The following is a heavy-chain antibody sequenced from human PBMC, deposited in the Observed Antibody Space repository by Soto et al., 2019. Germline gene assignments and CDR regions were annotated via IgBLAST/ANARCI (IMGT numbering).Heavy chain of an antibody. J-gene: IGHJ6*02. CDR1: GFTFSSYA. Sequence: QVQLVESGGGVVQPGRSLRLSCAASGFTFSSYAMHWVRQAPGKGLEWVAVISYDGSNKYYADSVKGRFTISRDNSKNTLYLQMNSLKAEDTAVYYCAGDITFGGVGDGMDVWGQGTTVTVSS. D-gene: IGHD3-16*01. CDR2: ISYDGSNK. V-gene: IGHV3-30-3*01. CDR3: AGDITFGGVGDGMDV.